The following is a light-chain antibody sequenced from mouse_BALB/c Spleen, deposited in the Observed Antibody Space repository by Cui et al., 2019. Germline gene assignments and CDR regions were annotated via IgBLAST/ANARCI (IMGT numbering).Light chain of an antibody. CDR2: RTS. CDR3: QQWSGYPFT. CDR1: SSVSSSY. V-gene: IGKV4-58*01. J-gene: IGKJ5*01. Sequence: DNVLTPSPAIMSASLGQKVTMTCSASSSVSSSYLHWYQQKSGASPKPLIHRTSNLASGVPARFSGSGSGTSYSLTISSVEAEDDATYYCQQWSGYPFTFGAGTKLELK.